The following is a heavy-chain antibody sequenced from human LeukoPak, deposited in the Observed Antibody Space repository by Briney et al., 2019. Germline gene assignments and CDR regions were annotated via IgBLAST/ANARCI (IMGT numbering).Heavy chain of an antibody. D-gene: IGHD3-22*01. J-gene: IGHJ4*02. CDR3: AGGPTYYYDSSGYWPSYYFDY. CDR1: GGTFSSYA. V-gene: IGHV1-69*13. Sequence: SVKVSCKASGGTFSSYAISWVRQAPGQGLEWMGGIIPIFGTANYAQKLQGRVTITADESTSTAYMELSSLRSEDTAVYYCAGGPTYYYDSSGYWPSYYFDYWGQGTLVTVSS. CDR2: IIPIFGTA.